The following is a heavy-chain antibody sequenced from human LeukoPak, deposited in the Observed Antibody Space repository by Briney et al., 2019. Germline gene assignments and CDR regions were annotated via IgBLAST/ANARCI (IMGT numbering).Heavy chain of an antibody. J-gene: IGHJ6*02. CDR1: GYTFTGYY. CDR3: ARNENNGMDV. CDR2: ISYDGSNK. Sequence: SCKASGYTFTGYYMHWVRQAPGKGLEWVAVISYDGSNKYYADSVKGRFTISRDNSKETLYLQMNSLRAGDTAVYYCARNENNGMDVWGHGTTVTVSS. V-gene: IGHV3-30-3*01.